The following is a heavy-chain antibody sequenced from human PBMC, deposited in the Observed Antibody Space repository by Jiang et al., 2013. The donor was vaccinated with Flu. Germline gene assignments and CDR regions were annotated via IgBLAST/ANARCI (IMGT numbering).Heavy chain of an antibody. V-gene: IGHV4-4*02. CDR3: ARGGHTIFGVVDAFDI. CDR2: IYHSGST. Sequence: SGGSISSSNWWSWVRQPPRKGLEWIGEIYHSGSTNYNPSLKSRVTISVDKSKNQFSLKLSSVTAADTAVYYCARGGHTIFGVVDAFDIWGQGTMVTVSS. CDR1: GGSISSSNW. J-gene: IGHJ3*02. D-gene: IGHD3-3*01.